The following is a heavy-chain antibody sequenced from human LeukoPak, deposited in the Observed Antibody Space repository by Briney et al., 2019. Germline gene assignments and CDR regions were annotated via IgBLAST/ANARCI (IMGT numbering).Heavy chain of an antibody. CDR2: IKQDGSEK. CDR1: GFTFSNYW. V-gene: IGHV3-7*03. J-gene: IGHJ1*01. D-gene: IGHD4-17*01. Sequence: GGSLRLSCAASGFTFSNYWMSWVRQAPGKGLQWVANIKQDGSEKYYVDSVKGRFTISRDNAKNSLYLQMNSLRAEDTALYYCAKAVGDYEWYFQHWGQGTLVTVSS. CDR3: AKAVGDYEWYFQH.